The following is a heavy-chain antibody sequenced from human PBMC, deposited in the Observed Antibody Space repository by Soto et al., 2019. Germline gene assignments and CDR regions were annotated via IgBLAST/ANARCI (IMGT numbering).Heavy chain of an antibody. CDR2: IYYSGST. CDR1: GGSVSSYY. Sequence: SETLSLTCTVSGGSVSSYYWGWIRQPPGKGLEWIGYIYYSGSTKYNPSLKSRVTMSVDTSNNQFSLKVSSVTAADTAVYYCASHSNRNYGLYYFDFWGLGALVTVSS. V-gene: IGHV4-59*08. D-gene: IGHD4-4*01. CDR3: ASHSNRNYGLYYFDF. J-gene: IGHJ4*02.